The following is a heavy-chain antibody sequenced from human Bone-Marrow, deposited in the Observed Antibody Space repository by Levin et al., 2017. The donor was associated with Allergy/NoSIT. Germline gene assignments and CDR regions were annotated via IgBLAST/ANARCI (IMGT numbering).Heavy chain of an antibody. Sequence: SETLSLTCAVSGYSISSGYYWAWIRQPPGKGLEWIGSIYNSGGSYYNPSLKSRVTLSLDMTKNQFSLRLNSVTATDTAVYYCARDQIYERFDPWGQGTLVTVSS. J-gene: IGHJ5*02. CDR1: GYSISSGYY. CDR2: IYNSGGS. V-gene: IGHV4-38-2*02. CDR3: ARDQIYERFDP. D-gene: IGHD5/OR15-5a*01.